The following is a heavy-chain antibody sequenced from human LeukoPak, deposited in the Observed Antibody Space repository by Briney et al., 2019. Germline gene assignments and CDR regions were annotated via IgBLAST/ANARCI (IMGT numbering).Heavy chain of an antibody. D-gene: IGHD6-19*01. CDR2: INPSGGST. CDR3: ARGSGWSYPTGY. J-gene: IGHJ4*02. V-gene: IGHV1-46*01. CDR1: GYTFTSYD. Sequence: GASVKVSCKASGYTFTSYDINWVRQAPGQGLEWMGIINPSGGSTNYAQKFQGRVTMTRDTSTSTVYMELSSLRSEDTAVYYCARGSGWSYPTGYWGQGTLVTVSS.